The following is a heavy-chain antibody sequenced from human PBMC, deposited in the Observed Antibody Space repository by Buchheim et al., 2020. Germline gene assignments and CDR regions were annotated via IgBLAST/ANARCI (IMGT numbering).Heavy chain of an antibody. V-gene: IGHV3-30-3*01. CDR2: ISYDGSNK. Sequence: QVQLVESGGGVVQPGRSLRLSCAVSGFTFSSYAMHWVRQAPGKGLEWVAVISYDGSNKYYADSVKGRFTISRDNSKNTLYLQMNSLRAEDTAVYYCARENTNLSQRSYDGPLDYWGQGTL. CDR3: ARENTNLSQRSYDGPLDY. CDR1: GFTFSSYA. J-gene: IGHJ4*02. D-gene: IGHD3-22*01.